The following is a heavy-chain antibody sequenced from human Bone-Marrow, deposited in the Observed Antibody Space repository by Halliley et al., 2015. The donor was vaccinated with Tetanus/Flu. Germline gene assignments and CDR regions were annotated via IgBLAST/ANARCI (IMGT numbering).Heavy chain of an antibody. J-gene: IGHJ3*01. CDR2: LYPGDSHT. Sequence: ILYPGDSHTRYSPSFQGQVTISADTPISTAYLQWSSLKASDTAMYYCARRGSEYTHGPWPFDLWGQGTMVTVSS. V-gene: IGHV5-51*04. CDR3: ARRGSEYTHGPWPFDL. D-gene: IGHD5-18*01.